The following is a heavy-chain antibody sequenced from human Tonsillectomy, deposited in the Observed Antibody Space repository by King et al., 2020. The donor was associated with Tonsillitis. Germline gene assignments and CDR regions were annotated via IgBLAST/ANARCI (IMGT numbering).Heavy chain of an antibody. Sequence: QLQESGPGLLKPSETLSLTCTVSGGSISSYYWSWIRQPPGKGLEWIGYIYYSGSTNYNPPLKSRVTISVDTSQNQVSLKLSSVTAADTAVYYCARYGQLRGAFDVWGQGTMVTVSS. CDR3: ARYGQLRGAFDV. V-gene: IGHV4-59*08. J-gene: IGHJ3*01. CDR1: GGSISSYY. CDR2: IYYSGST. D-gene: IGHD5-24*01.